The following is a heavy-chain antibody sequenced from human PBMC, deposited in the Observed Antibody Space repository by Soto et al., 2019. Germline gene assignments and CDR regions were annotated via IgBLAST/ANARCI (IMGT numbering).Heavy chain of an antibody. CDR1: GGSISSGGYS. D-gene: IGHD2-2*01. CDR3: ARVPDR. V-gene: IGHV4-30-2*01. Sequence: TSETLSLTCTVSGGSISSGGYSWSWIRQPPGKGLEWIGYIYHSGSTYYNPSLKSRVTISVDRSKTQFSLKLSSVTAADTAVYYCARVPDRWGQGTLVTV. J-gene: IGHJ5*02. CDR2: IYHSGST.